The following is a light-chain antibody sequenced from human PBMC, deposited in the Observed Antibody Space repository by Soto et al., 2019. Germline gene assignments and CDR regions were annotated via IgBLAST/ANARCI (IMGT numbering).Light chain of an antibody. CDR1: QSISSW. J-gene: IGKJ1*01. V-gene: IGKV1-5*03. CDR3: QQYNSYCT. Sequence: DIQMTQSPSTLSASVGDRVTITFRASQSISSWLAWYQQKPGKAPKLLLYKASSLESGVPSRFSGSGSGTEFTLTISSLQPDDFATYDCQQYNSYCTFGQGTRVEIK. CDR2: KAS.